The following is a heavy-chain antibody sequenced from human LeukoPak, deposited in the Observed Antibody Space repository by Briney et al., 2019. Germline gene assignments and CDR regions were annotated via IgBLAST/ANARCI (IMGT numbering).Heavy chain of an antibody. V-gene: IGHV1-69*13. CDR2: GIPIFGTA. CDR1: GGTFSSYA. CDR3: ARTSSTDYFAY. J-gene: IGHJ4*02. Sequence: SVKVSCKASGGTFSSYAISWGRQAPGQGLEGMGGGIPIFGTANYAQKFQGRVTITAEESTSTAYMELSSLRSEDTAVYYCARTSSTDYFAYWGQGTLVTVSS.